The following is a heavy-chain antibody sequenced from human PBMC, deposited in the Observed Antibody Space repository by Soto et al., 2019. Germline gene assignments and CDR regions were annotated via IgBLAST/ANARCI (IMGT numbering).Heavy chain of an antibody. CDR1: GFSLTTSGVG. CDR2: IYWDDDK. CDR3: AHSLGEDWFDP. J-gene: IGHJ5*02. Sequence: QITLKESGPTLVKSTQTLTLTCTFSGFSLTTSGVGVGWIRQPPGKALEWLALIYWDDDKRYSPSLKSRLTITQDTSKNHVVLMMTNMDPVDTATYYCAHSLGEDWFDPWGQGTLVTVSS. V-gene: IGHV2-5*02. D-gene: IGHD3-16*01.